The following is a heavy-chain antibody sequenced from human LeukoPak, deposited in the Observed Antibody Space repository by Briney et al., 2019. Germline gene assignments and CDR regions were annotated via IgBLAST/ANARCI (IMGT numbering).Heavy chain of an antibody. CDR3: ASLTLWFGKGVDY. Sequence: PGGSLRLSCAAPGFTFSGYAMNWVRQAPGKGLEWVSHIYISSSSNIISYADSVKGRFTISRDNAQNSLYLQMNSLRAEDTAVYYCASLTLWFGKGVDYWGQGTLVTVSS. CDR1: GFTFSGYA. V-gene: IGHV3-48*01. D-gene: IGHD3-10*01. CDR2: ISSSSNII. J-gene: IGHJ4*02.